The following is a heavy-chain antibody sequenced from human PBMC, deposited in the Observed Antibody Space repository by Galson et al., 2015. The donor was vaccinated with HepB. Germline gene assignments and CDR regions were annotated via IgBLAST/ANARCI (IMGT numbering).Heavy chain of an antibody. CDR1: GGSISDHY. J-gene: IGHJ5*02. D-gene: IGHD3-10*01. Sequence: LSLTCTISGGSISDHYWTWIRQPPGKGLEWIGYVYYSGTTKYNASLRDRLTLSIDTSKNQFPLRLTSLTAADTAKYYCARDSRPSGSYHWFDPWGQGILVTVSS. CDR3: ARDSRPSGSYHWFDP. CDR2: VYYSGTT. V-gene: IGHV4-59*11.